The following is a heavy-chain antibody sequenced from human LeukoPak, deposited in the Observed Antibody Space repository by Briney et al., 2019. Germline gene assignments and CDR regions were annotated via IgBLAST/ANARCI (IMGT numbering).Heavy chain of an antibody. CDR3: AKDQWFGKLSDTNWFDP. Sequence: GGSLRLSCAASGFTFSSYAMSWDRQAPGKGLEWVSAISGSGGSTYYADSVKGRFTISRDNSKNTLYLQMNSLRAEDTAVYYCAKDQWFGKLSDTNWFDPWGQGTLVTVSS. CDR1: GFTFSSYA. CDR2: ISGSGGST. D-gene: IGHD3-10*01. V-gene: IGHV3-23*01. J-gene: IGHJ5*02.